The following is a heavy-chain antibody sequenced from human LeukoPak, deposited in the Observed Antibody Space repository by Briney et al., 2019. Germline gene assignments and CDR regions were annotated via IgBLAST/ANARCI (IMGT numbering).Heavy chain of an antibody. CDR1: GFTFSSYS. CDR2: ISSSSSYI. CDR3: AKAFGSYFYYYGMDV. Sequence: GGSLRLSCAASGFTFSSYSMNWVRQAPGKGLEWVSSISSSSSYIYYADSVKGRFTISRDNAKNSLYLQMNSLRAEDTALYYCAKAFGSYFYYYGMDVWGQGTTVTVSS. V-gene: IGHV3-21*04. J-gene: IGHJ6*02. D-gene: IGHD2-15*01.